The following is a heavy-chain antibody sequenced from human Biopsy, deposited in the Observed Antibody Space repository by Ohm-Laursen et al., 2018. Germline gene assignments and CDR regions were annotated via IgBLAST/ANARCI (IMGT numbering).Heavy chain of an antibody. Sequence: SETLSLTCTVSGGSISSSGDYWSWIRQPPRKGLVWIGYISDRGSTNYNPSLRGRVSISVDTSKNQFSLKLTSATAADTAVFFCARLYRLDDYWNDDPPDAFDVWGQGTMVTVSS. V-gene: IGHV4-61*08. CDR1: GGSISSSGDY. J-gene: IGHJ3*01. D-gene: IGHD3-3*01. CDR3: ARLYRLDDYWNDDPPDAFDV. CDR2: ISDRGST.